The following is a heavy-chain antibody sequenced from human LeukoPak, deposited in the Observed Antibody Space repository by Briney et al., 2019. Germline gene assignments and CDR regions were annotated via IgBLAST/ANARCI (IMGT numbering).Heavy chain of an antibody. CDR2: ISSISGTI. J-gene: IGHJ4*02. D-gene: IGHD6-13*01. Sequence: GGSLRLSCAASGFTFSTYSMNWVRQAPGKGLEWVSYISSISGTIYYADSVKGRFTISRDNAKNSLYLQTNNLRDEDTAVYYCARSRGSSSFHFDYWGQGTLVTVSS. CDR3: ARSRGSSSFHFDY. CDR1: GFTFSTYS. V-gene: IGHV3-48*02.